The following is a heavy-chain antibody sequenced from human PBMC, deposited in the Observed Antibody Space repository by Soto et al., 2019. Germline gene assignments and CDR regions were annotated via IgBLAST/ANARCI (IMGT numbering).Heavy chain of an antibody. J-gene: IGHJ5*02. CDR3: ARDTVRGVSVGFDP. V-gene: IGHV1-69*06. Sequence: QVQLVQSGAEVKKPGSSVKVSCKASGGTFSSYAISWVRQAPGQGLEWMGGIIPIIGTANYAQKFQGRVTITADKSTRSAYMKLSSLVTEGSGVYYCARDTVRGVSVGFDPWGQGTLVSGSS. D-gene: IGHD3-10*01. CDR2: IIPIIGTA. CDR1: GGTFSSYA.